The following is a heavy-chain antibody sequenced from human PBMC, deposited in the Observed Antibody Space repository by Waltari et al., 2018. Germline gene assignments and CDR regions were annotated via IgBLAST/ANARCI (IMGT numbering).Heavy chain of an antibody. D-gene: IGHD6-6*01. J-gene: IGHJ4*02. CDR2: INDAGGWT. CDR3: AKYANPSSYLDY. V-gene: IGHV3-23*01. Sequence: EVQVLESGGGLVQPGGSLVLSCSSSGFLFSTWAMGWVRQAPGKGLEWLSAINDAGGWTSHADSVRGRFTISRDNSKNILYLQMNDLRVEDTAIYYCAKYANPSSYLDYWGQGTLVTVSS. CDR1: GFLFSTWA.